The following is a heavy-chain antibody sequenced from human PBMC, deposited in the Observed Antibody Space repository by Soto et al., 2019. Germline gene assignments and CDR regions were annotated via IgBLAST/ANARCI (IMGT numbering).Heavy chain of an antibody. CDR1: GGPYSKYS. J-gene: IGHJ4*02. V-gene: IGHV1-69*02. D-gene: IGHD3-22*01. Sequence: QVQLVQSGTEVKKPGSSVTVSCKASGGPYSKYSISCVRQAPGQGLEWMGRIIPIFDITNYAQKFQGRVTITADKSTSTVYMDLSSLRSEDTAVYYCARSLLGDYYDSDGLDNWGQGTLVTVSS. CDR3: ARSLLGDYYDSDGLDN. CDR2: IIPIFDIT.